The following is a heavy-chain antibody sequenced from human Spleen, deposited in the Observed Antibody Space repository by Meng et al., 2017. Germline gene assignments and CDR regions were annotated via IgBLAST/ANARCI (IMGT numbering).Heavy chain of an antibody. Sequence: QLCHAGDELKRPGASVKFTCKGSGGTFSSYAISWLRQAPGQGLEWMGGIIPIFGTANYAQKFQGRVTITADESTSTAYMELSSLRSEDTAVYYCARDLEGSWFPWGQGTLATVSS. J-gene: IGHJ5*02. D-gene: IGHD6-13*01. CDR1: GGTFSSYA. CDR3: ARDLEGSWFP. CDR2: IIPIFGTA. V-gene: IGHV1-69*01.